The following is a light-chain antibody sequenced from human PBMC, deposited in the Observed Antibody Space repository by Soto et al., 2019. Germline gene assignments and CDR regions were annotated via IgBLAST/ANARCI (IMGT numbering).Light chain of an antibody. J-gene: IGKJ1*01. CDR1: QGIGNY. CDR3: QKYNSAPRT. V-gene: IGKV1-27*01. Sequence: DIQMTQSPSSLSASVGDRVTITCRASQGIGNYLAWYQQKPGKVPKVLIYDASTLQSGVPSRFSSSGSGTDFTLTISSLQPEDVATYYCQKYNSAPRTFGQGTKVEIK. CDR2: DAS.